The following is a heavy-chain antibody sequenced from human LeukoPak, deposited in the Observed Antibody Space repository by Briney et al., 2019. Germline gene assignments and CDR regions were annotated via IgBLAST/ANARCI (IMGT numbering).Heavy chain of an antibody. J-gene: IGHJ3*02. Sequence: GGSLRLSCAASGFTFSSYWTHWVRQAPGKGLVWVSRIKNDGRSPSYADSVKGRFTISSDNAKNTVYLQIDSLGAEDTAVYYCARDPHGGSGSDPHDAFDIWGQGTMVTASS. CDR1: GFTFSSYW. CDR2: IKNDGRSP. CDR3: ARDPHGGSGSDPHDAFDI. D-gene: IGHD1-26*01. V-gene: IGHV3-74*01.